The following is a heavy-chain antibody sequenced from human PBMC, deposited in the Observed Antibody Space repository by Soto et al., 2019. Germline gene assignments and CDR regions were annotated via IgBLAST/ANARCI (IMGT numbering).Heavy chain of an antibody. CDR2: ISSSSSYI. CDR1: GFTFSSYS. Sequence: EVQLVESGGGLVKPGGSLRLSCAASGFTFSSYSMNWVRQAPGKGLEWVSSISSSSSYIYYADSVKGRFTISRDNAKNSLYLQMNSLRAEDTAVYYCARDRDYDYIWGSYRSDAFDIWGQGTMVTVSS. J-gene: IGHJ3*02. CDR3: ARDRDYDYIWGSYRSDAFDI. D-gene: IGHD3-16*02. V-gene: IGHV3-21*01.